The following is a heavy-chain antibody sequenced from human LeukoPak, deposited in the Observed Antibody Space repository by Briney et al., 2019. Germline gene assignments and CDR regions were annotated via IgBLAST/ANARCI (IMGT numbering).Heavy chain of an antibody. CDR1: GFSFGDYS. Sequence: PGGSLRLSCTASGFSFGDYSINWVRQAPGKGLEWVANIKQDGTERYYVDSVKGRFTISRDNVKNSLYLQMNSLRVEDTAVYYCAKVAKYYYGSETYYFFEHWGQGTPVTASS. CDR2: IKQDGTER. J-gene: IGHJ4*02. D-gene: IGHD3-10*01. CDR3: AKVAKYYYGSETYYFFEH. V-gene: IGHV3-7*01.